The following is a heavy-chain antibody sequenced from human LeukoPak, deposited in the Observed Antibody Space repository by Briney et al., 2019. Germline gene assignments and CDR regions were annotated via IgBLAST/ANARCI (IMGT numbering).Heavy chain of an antibody. CDR1: GFTFSNFN. V-gene: IGHV3-48*01. CDR3: ARDSSAGSSGF. D-gene: IGHD6-25*01. J-gene: IGHJ4*02. CDR2: ISGTSATI. Sequence: GGSLRLSCAASGFTFSNFNMNWVRQAPGRGLEWISYISGTSATIYYADFVKGRFTISRDNAKNSLYLQMNSLRVEDTAVYYCARDSSAGSSGFWGQGTLVTVSS.